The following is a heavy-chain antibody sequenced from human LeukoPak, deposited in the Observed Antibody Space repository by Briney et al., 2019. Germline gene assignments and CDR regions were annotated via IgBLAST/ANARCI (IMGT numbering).Heavy chain of an antibody. D-gene: IGHD3-22*01. CDR1: GGSISSYY. CDR2: IYTSGST. V-gene: IGHV4-4*09. J-gene: IGHJ4*02. Sequence: PSETLSLTCTVSGGSISSYYWSWIRQPPGKGLEWIGYIYTSGSTNYNPSLKSRVTISVDTSKNQFSLKLSSVAAADTAVYYCARLPVIDSSGYYFVGGEYYFDYWGQGTLVTVSS. CDR3: ARLPVIDSSGYYFVGGEYYFDY.